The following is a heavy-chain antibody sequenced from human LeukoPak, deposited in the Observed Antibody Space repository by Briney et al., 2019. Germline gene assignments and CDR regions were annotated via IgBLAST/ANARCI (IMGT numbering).Heavy chain of an antibody. Sequence: PGGSLRLSCAASGFTFSSYAMSWXXXXXXXXXXXVSAISGSGGSTYYADSVKGRFTISRDNSKNTLYLQMNSLGAEDTALYYCVKEGRETSYGDFWGQGTLVTVSS. CDR1: GFTFSSYA. CDR3: VKEGRETSYGDF. CDR2: ISGSGGST. J-gene: IGHJ4*02. D-gene: IGHD5-18*01. V-gene: IGHV3-23*01.